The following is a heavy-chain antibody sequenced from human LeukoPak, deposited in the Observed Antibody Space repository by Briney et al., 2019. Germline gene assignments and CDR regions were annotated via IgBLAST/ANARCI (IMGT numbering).Heavy chain of an antibody. CDR3: ARDWEDYVLDY. J-gene: IGHJ4*02. CDR1: GFTFSSYA. D-gene: IGHD4-17*01. CDR2: ISYDGSNK. V-gene: IGHV3-30*04. Sequence: GGSLRLSCAASGFTFSSYAMHWVRQAPGKGLEWVAVISYDGSNKYYADSVKGRFTISSDNSKNTLYLQMNSLRAEDTAVYYCARDWEDYVLDYWGQGTLVTVSS.